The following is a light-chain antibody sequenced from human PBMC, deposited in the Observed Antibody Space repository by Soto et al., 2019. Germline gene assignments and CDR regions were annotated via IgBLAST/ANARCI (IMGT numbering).Light chain of an antibody. V-gene: IGLV2-14*01. CDR2: EVS. Sequence: QSVLTQPASVSGSPGQAITISCPGTSSDVGGYNYVSWYQQHPGKAPKLMIYEVSNRPSGVSDRFSGSKSGNTASLTISGLQAEDDADYCCASYRSSSSPVVGTGTKVTVL. J-gene: IGLJ1*01. CDR3: ASYRSSSSPV. CDR1: SSDVGGYNY.